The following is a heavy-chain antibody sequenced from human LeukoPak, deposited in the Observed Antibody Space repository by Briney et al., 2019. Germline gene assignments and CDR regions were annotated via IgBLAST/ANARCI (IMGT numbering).Heavy chain of an antibody. CDR1: GFTFSSYE. CDR3: ARDLGITADGNYFDY. J-gene: IGHJ4*02. D-gene: IGHD6-13*01. Sequence: GGSLRLSCATSGFTFSSYEMNWVHQAPGKGLEWVSYISSSGSTMYYADSVKGRFTISRDNAKNSLYLQMNSLRAEDTAVYYCARDLGITADGNYFDYWGQGTLVTVSS. V-gene: IGHV3-48*03. CDR2: ISSSGSTM.